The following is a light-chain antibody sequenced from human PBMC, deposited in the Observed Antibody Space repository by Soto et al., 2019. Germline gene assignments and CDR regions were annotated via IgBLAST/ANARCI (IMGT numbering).Light chain of an antibody. V-gene: IGKV3-20*01. J-gene: IGKJ1*01. CDR3: QQYGSSTT. CDR1: QSVPSNY. CDR2: GAS. Sequence: ESVLTQSPGTLSLSPGDRATLSCRASQSVPSNYVAWYQRKSGQAPRPLMFGASFRAAGVPDRFSGSGSGTDFTLTISRLEPEDFAVYHCQQYGSSTTFGQGTKV.